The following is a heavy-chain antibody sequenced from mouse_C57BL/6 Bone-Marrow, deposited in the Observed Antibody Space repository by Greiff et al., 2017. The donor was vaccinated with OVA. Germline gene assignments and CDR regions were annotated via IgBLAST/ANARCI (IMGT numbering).Heavy chain of an antibody. V-gene: IGHV5-9*01. D-gene: IGHD2-3*01. CDR1: GFTFSSYT. J-gene: IGHJ2*01. Sequence: EVKLVESGGGLVKPGGSLKLSCAASGFTFSSYTMSWVRQTPEKGLEWVATISGGGGNTYYPDSVKGRFTISRDNAKNTLYLQMSSLRSEDTALYYCARDGYYPYYFDYWGQGTTLTVSS. CDR2: ISGGGGNT. CDR3: ARDGYYPYYFDY.